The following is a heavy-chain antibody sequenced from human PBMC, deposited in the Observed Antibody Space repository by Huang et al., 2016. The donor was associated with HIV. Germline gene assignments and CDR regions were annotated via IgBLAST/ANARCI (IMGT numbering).Heavy chain of an antibody. D-gene: IGHD6-19*01. J-gene: IGHJ4*02. CDR1: GYIFSNYG. V-gene: IGHV1-8*01. CDR3: ARLTSGWYQDY. CDR2: LDTNSGKT. Sequence: QVQLVQSGPEVKKPGASVKVSCQTSGYIFSNYGRNWVRQAPGQGLQWMGWLDTNSGKTAYGQNFQGRVTLTRSTSTGAACMVLNSLTSQDTAVYYCARLTSGWYQDYWGQGTLVTVSS.